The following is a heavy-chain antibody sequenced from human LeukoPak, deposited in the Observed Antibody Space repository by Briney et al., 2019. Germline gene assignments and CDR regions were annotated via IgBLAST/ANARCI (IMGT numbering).Heavy chain of an antibody. CDR3: AKAIVQRSKSSGSYPTGDY. J-gene: IGHJ4*02. Sequence: QAGGSLRLSCAASGFTFSSYAMSWVRQAPGKGLEWVSAISSSGGSTYYADSVKGRFTISRDNAKNTLYLQMNSLRAEDTAVYYCAKAIVQRSKSSGSYPTGDYWGQGTMVTVSS. CDR1: GFTFSSYA. V-gene: IGHV3-23*01. CDR2: ISSSGGST. D-gene: IGHD3-10*01.